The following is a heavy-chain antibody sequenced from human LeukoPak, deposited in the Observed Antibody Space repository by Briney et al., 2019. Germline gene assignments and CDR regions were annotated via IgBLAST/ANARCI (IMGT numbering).Heavy chain of an antibody. D-gene: IGHD3-10*02. CDR2: ISSSSSYI. J-gene: IGHJ6*04. CDR1: GFTFSSYS. V-gene: IGHV3-21*01. CDR3: AELGITMIGGV. Sequence: GGSLRLSCAASGFTFSSYSMNWVRQAPGKGLEWVSSISSSSSYIYYADSTKGRFTISRDNAKNSLYLQMNSLRAEDTAVYYCAELGITMIGGVWGKGTTVTISS.